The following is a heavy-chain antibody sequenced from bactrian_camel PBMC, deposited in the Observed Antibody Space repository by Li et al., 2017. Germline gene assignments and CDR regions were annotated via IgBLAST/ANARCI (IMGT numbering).Heavy chain of an antibody. V-gene: IGHV3S40*01. Sequence: VQLVESGGGLVQPGGSLRLSCAAFTASMLGAGWVRQAPGKGLEWVSAIGRVGATAYYPDSVKGRFTISQDNAKNTVYLQMNSLKADDTALYYCAATSDGWFGFWEHWGKGTQVTVS. CDR3: AATSDGWFGFWEH. D-gene: IGHD5*01. J-gene: IGHJ4*01. CDR1: TASMLG. CDR2: IGRVGATA.